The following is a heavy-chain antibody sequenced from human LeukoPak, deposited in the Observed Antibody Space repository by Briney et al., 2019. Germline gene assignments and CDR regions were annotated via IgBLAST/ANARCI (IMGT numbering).Heavy chain of an antibody. J-gene: IGHJ4*02. CDR1: GFTFSSYN. Sequence: PGGSLRLSCAASGFTFSSYNMNWVRQAPGKGLEWVSSITSGSSYIYYADSVKGRFTISRDNAKNSLYLQMNSLRAEDTAVYYCARCTTGRTFGSLREIKRSREIDYWGQGTLVTVSS. V-gene: IGHV3-21*01. CDR2: ITSGSSYI. CDR3: ARCTTGRTFGSLREIKRSREIDY. D-gene: IGHD1-1*01.